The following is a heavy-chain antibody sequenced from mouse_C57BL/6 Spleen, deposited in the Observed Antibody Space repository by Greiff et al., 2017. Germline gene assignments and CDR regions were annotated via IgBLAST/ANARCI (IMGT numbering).Heavy chain of an antibody. CDR2: IHPNSGST. CDR3: ARLNDGYYVDY. J-gene: IGHJ2*01. V-gene: IGHV1-64*01. D-gene: IGHD2-3*01. CDR1: GYTFTSYW. Sequence: QVQLKQPGAELVKPGASVKLSCKASGYTFTSYWMHWVKQRPGQGLEWIGMIHPNSGSTNYNEKFKSKATLTVDKSSSTAYMQLSSLTSEDSAVYYCARLNDGYYVDYWGQGTTLTVSS.